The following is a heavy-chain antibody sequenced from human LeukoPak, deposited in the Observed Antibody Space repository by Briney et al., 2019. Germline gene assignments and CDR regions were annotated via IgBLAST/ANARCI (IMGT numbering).Heavy chain of an antibody. CDR2: ISGDGGST. CDR1: GFTFDDYA. J-gene: IGHJ6*02. Sequence: GGSLRLFCAASGFTFDDYAMHWVRQAPGKGLEWVSLISGDGGSTYYADSVKGRFTISRDNSKNSLYLQMNSLRTEDTALYYCAKVFGTLLGFYYYYYGMDVWGQGTTVTVSS. D-gene: IGHD1-14*01. V-gene: IGHV3-43*02. CDR3: AKVFGTLLGFYYYYYGMDV.